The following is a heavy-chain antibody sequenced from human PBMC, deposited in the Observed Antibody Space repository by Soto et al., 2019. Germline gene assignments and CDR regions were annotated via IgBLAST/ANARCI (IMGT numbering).Heavy chain of an antibody. CDR3: ARGSSIAGLYYGMDV. D-gene: IGHD6-6*01. J-gene: IGHJ6*02. V-gene: IGHV4-31*03. Sequence: QVQLQESGPGLVKPSQTLSLTCTVSGGSISSGGYYWTWIRQHPGKVLEWIVYNYYSGITYYNPSRKSRVTISLDPSKNQFSLKLSSVTAADTAVYYCARGSSIAGLYYGMDVWGQGTTVTVSS. CDR1: GGSISSGGYY. CDR2: NYYSGIT.